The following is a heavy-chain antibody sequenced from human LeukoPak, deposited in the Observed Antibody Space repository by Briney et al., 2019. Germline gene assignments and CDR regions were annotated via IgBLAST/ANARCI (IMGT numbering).Heavy chain of an antibody. CDR3: AREAYSSGWYFTVGYYYGMDV. CDR2: IKHDGSEK. V-gene: IGHV3-7*01. CDR1: GFTFSSYW. D-gene: IGHD6-19*01. Sequence: GGSLRLSCAASGFTFSSYWMSWVRQAPGKGLEWVANIKHDGSEKYYVDSVKGRFTISRDNAKNSLYLQMNSLRAEDTAVYYCAREAYSSGWYFTVGYYYGMDVWGQGTTVTVSS. J-gene: IGHJ6*02.